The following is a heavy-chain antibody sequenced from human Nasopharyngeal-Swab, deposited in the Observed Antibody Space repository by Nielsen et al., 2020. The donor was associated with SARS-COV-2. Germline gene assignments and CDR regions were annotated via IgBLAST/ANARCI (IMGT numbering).Heavy chain of an antibody. J-gene: IGHJ5*02. CDR1: GGSISSSSYY. V-gene: IGHV4-39*01. CDR2: IYYSGST. D-gene: IGHD6-19*01. CDR3: ARRYSSGWSRHGWFDP. Sequence: SETLSLTCTVSGGSISSSSYYWGWIRQPPGKGLEWIGSIYYSGSTYYNPSLKSRVTISADTSKNQFSLKLSSVTAADTAVYYCARRYSSGWSRHGWFDPWGQGTLVTVSS.